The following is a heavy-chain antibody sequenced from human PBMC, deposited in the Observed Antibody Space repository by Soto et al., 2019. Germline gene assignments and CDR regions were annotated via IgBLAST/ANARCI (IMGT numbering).Heavy chain of an antibody. J-gene: IGHJ4*02. V-gene: IGHV3-64D*06. CDR3: VKAGGHYYDSSGYYYY. CDR2: ISSNGGST. Sequence: EVQLVESGGGLVQPGGSLRLSCSASGFTFSSYAMHWVRQAPGKGLEYVSAISSNGGSTYYADSVKGRFTISRDNSKNTLYLQMSSLRAEDTAVYYCVKAGGHYYDSSGYYYYWGQGTLVTVSS. CDR1: GFTFSSYA. D-gene: IGHD3-22*01.